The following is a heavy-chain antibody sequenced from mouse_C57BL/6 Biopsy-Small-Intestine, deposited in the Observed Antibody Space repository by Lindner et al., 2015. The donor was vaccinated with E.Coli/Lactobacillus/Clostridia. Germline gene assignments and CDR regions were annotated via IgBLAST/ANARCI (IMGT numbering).Heavy chain of an antibody. CDR1: GYTFTGYW. V-gene: IGHV1-9*01. D-gene: IGHD2-4*01. Sequence: VQLQESGAELMKPGASVKLSCKATGYTFTGYWIEWVKQRPGHGLEWIGEILPGSGSSNYSEKFKGKATFTADTSSNTAYMEVSSLTTEDSAIYYCAREGDYDYDVVDYWGQGTTLTVSS. CDR3: AREGDYDYDVVDY. CDR2: ILPGSGSS. J-gene: IGHJ2*01.